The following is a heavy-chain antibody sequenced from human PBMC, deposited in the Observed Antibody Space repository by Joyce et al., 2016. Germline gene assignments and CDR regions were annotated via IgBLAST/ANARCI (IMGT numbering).Heavy chain of an antibody. J-gene: IGHJ4*02. V-gene: IGHV1-2*02. CDR3: ARGLSFYDDNSGYYQFDI. Sequence: QEHLVQSGAEVRKPGASVKVSCKASGYPFVGYYLHWVRQAPGQGPEWMGWINPNSGATNYAQKFQARVIMTRDTSISTAYVELKSLSSDDTAVYYCARGLSFYDDNSGYYQFDIWGQGTRVTVSS. CDR1: GYPFVGYY. CDR2: INPNSGAT. D-gene: IGHD3-22*01.